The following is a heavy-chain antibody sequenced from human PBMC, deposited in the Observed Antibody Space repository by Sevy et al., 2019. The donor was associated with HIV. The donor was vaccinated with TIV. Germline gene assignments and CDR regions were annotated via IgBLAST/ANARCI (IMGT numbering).Heavy chain of an antibody. CDR3: ARSENVDSAPSDY. CDR1: GVSLAGADYY. V-gene: IGHV4-30-4*01. CDR2: YFHSGPF. D-gene: IGHD5-18*01. J-gene: IGHJ4*02. Sequence: SETLSLTCAVTGVSLAGADYYWSWVRQAPGKGLEWIAYYFHSGPFYYSPTLKSRLSISVDTTQNQFSLKLTSVTAADSAVYYCARSENVDSAPSDYWGQGTPVTVSS.